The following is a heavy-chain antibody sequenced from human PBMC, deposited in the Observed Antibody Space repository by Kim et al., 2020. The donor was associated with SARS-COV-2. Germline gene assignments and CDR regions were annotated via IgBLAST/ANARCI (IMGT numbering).Heavy chain of an antibody. Sequence: GGSLRLSCAASGFTFSSYSMNWVRQAPGKGLEWVSSISSSSSYIYYADSVKGRFTISRDNAKNSLYLQMNSLRAEDTAVYYCARDKTGEAKTYYDFWSGYHIPRGIWYFDLWGRGTLVTVSS. V-gene: IGHV3-21*01. CDR2: ISSSSSYI. CDR1: GFTFSSYS. D-gene: IGHD3-3*01. J-gene: IGHJ2*01. CDR3: ARDKTGEAKTYYDFWSGYHIPRGIWYFDL.